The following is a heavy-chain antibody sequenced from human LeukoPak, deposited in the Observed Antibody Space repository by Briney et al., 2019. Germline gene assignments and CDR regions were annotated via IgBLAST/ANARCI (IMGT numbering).Heavy chain of an antibody. Sequence: SSVKVSCKASGGTFSSYAISWVRQAPGQGLEWMGRIIPIFGTANYAQKFQGRVTITTDESTSTAYMELSSLRSEDTAVYYCARDRWAARANVDWFDPWGQGTLVTVSS. J-gene: IGHJ5*02. CDR1: GGTFSSYA. D-gene: IGHD5-18*01. CDR3: ARDRWAARANVDWFDP. CDR2: IIPIFGTA. V-gene: IGHV1-69*05.